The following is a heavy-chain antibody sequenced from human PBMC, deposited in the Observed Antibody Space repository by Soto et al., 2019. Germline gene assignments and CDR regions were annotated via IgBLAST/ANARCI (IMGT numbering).Heavy chain of an antibody. V-gene: IGHV4-4*07. Sequence: SLSLTCTVSGGSISRYYWSWIRQPAGKGLEGIGRIYTSGSTNYNPSLKSRVTMSVDTSKNQFSLKLSSVTAADTAVYYCARACNSNGCYDVFGYWGQGTRGTVSA. CDR3: ARACNSNGCYDVFGY. J-gene: IGHJ4*02. D-gene: IGHD2-2*01. CDR1: GGSISRYY. CDR2: IYTSGST.